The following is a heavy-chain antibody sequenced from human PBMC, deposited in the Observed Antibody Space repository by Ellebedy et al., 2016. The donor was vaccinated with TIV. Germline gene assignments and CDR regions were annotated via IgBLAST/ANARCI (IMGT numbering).Heavy chain of an antibody. Sequence: SETLSLTXTVSGGSVSRYSWSWIRQSAGKGLEWIGRIFSSGSFNYNPSLMSRVTMSVVTSKNQISLRLNSVTAADTAVYYCARVHCSITTCDYYYMDVWGKGTTVTVSS. CDR3: ARVHCSITTCDYYYMDV. CDR1: GGSVSRYS. J-gene: IGHJ6*03. V-gene: IGHV4-4*07. D-gene: IGHD1-1*01. CDR2: IFSSGSF.